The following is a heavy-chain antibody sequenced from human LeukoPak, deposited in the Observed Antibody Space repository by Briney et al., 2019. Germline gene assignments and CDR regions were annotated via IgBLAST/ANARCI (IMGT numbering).Heavy chain of an antibody. Sequence: ASVKVSCKASGYTFTGYYMHWVRQAPGQGLEWMGWINPNSGGTNYAQKFQGRVTMTRDTSISTAYMELSRLRSDDTAVYYCARDGGLGRRYCSSTSCHDAFDIWGQGTMVTVSS. D-gene: IGHD2-2*01. J-gene: IGHJ3*02. CDR3: ARDGGLGRRYCSSTSCHDAFDI. CDR2: INPNSGGT. V-gene: IGHV1-2*02. CDR1: GYTFTGYY.